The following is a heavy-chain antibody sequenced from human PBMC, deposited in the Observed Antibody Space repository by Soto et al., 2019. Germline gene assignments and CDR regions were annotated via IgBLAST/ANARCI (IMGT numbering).Heavy chain of an antibody. CDR1: GFTFSGYW. Sequence: EVQLVESGGGLVQPGGSLRLSCAASGFTFSGYWMSWVRQAPGKGLEWVANIKGGGSDKYYVDYVKGRFTISRDNAKNSLFLQMDSLRAEDTAVYYCAREGRGYCASTSCPGIWGQGTLVTVSS. V-gene: IGHV3-7*01. CDR3: AREGRGYCASTSCPGI. CDR2: IKGGGSDK. D-gene: IGHD2-2*01. J-gene: IGHJ4*02.